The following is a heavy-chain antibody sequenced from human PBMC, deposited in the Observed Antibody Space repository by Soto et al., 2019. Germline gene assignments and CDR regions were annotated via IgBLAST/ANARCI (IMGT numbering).Heavy chain of an antibody. CDR3: AREIGAPRGWFDS. J-gene: IGHJ5*01. CDR2: ISATGTIT. V-gene: IGHV3-23*01. CDR1: GFPFTPYA. Sequence: EVRLLESGGALIHPGGSRRLPFPAPGFPFTPYAMNGVRRAPGKGREWVSGISATGTITYYPDSVKGRFTISRDNSKNTLYLQINSVSPDDTALYYCAREIGAPRGWFDSWGQGTLVTVSS.